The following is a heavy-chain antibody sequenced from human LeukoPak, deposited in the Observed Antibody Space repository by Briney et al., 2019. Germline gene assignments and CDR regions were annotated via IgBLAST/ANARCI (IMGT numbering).Heavy chain of an antibody. D-gene: IGHD2-2*01. Sequence: SVKVSCKASGYTLTNYGINWVRQAPGQGLEWMGGIIPIFGTANYAQKFQGRVTITADESTSTAYMELSSLRSEDTAVCYCARPLGDCSSTSCSKGPFDYWGQGTLVTVSS. V-gene: IGHV1-69*13. J-gene: IGHJ4*02. CDR1: GYTLTNYG. CDR3: ARPLGDCSSTSCSKGPFDY. CDR2: IIPIFGTA.